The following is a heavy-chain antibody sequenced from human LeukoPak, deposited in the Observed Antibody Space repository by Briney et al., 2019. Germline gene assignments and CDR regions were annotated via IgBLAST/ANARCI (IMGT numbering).Heavy chain of an antibody. CDR3: ARSSLGDY. CDR1: GFTFSSYG. D-gene: IGHD7-27*01. V-gene: IGHV3-30*02. Sequence: PGGSLRLSCAPSGFTFSSYGMHGVRQAPGKGLEWVAFIRYDGSNEYYADSVKGRFTISRDKSKNTLYLQMNSLRVEDTAVYYCARSSLGDYWGQGTLVTVSS. CDR2: IRYDGSNE. J-gene: IGHJ4*02.